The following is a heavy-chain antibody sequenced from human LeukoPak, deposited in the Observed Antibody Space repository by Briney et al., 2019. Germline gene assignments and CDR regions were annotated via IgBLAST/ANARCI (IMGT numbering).Heavy chain of an antibody. Sequence: SETLSLTCAVYGGSFSGYYWSWIRQPPGKGLEWIGEINHSGSTNYNPSLKSRVTISVDTSKNQFSLKLSSVTAADTAVYYCASSVGATTGRFDYWGQGTLVTVSS. CDR2: INHSGST. CDR3: ASSVGATTGRFDY. J-gene: IGHJ4*02. CDR1: GGSFSGYY. D-gene: IGHD1-26*01. V-gene: IGHV4-34*01.